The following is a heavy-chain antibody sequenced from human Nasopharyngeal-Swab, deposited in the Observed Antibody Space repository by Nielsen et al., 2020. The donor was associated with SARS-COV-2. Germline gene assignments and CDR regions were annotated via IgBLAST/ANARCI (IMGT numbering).Heavy chain of an antibody. D-gene: IGHD2-21*02. V-gene: IGHV3-48*03. J-gene: IGHJ4*02. CDR1: GLGFSTYE. Sequence: GGSLSLSCAASGLGFSTYEMNWVRQAPGKGLEWISSISTTTATIYYADSVKGRFTISRDNAKNSLYLQMNSLRAEDTAIYFCARELYCAGNCPPDYWGQGTPVTVSS. CDR3: ARELYCAGNCPPDY. CDR2: ISTTTATI.